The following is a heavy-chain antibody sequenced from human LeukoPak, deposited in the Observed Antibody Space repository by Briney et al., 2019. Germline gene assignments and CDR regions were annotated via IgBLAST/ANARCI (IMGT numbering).Heavy chain of an antibody. V-gene: IGHV3-48*02. CDR3: AREGYYGAFDF. Sequence: PGGSLRLSCAASGXTFSSYTMNWVRQAPGKGLEWVSYINTVDNSIHYGDSVKGRFTISRDNAKNSVNLQMNSLRNEDTAVYYCAREGYYGAFDFWGQGTVVTVSS. CDR2: INTVDNSI. J-gene: IGHJ3*01. D-gene: IGHD3-10*01. CDR1: GXTFSSYT.